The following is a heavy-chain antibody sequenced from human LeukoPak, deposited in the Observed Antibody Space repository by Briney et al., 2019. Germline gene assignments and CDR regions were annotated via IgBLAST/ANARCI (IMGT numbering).Heavy chain of an antibody. J-gene: IGHJ4*02. CDR3: ADDFWSGYYGDY. CDR1: GFTFSSHA. V-gene: IGHV3-23*01. D-gene: IGHD3-3*01. Sequence: PGGSLRLSCAASGFTFSSHAMSWVRQATGKGLEWVSAISGSGGSTYYADSVKGRFTISRDNSKNTLYLQMNSLRAEDTAVYYCADDFWSGYYGDYWGQGTLVTVSS. CDR2: ISGSGGST.